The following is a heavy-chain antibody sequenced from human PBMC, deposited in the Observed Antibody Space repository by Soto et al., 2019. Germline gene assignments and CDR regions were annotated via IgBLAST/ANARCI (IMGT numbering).Heavy chain of an antibody. CDR1: GDSFTNYA. Sequence: QVLLVQSGAEMKQPGSSVSVSCRASGDSFTNYAFTWVRQAPGQGPEWLGGIILALGTPHYSQRFQGRLTITADESSITVYMELGSLRLDDTAVYYCGRYCTNTKCRGGYYLDLWGQGTLLTFSS. CDR3: GRYCTNTKCRGGYYLDL. V-gene: IGHV1-69*01. CDR2: IILALGTP. J-gene: IGHJ5*02. D-gene: IGHD2-8*01.